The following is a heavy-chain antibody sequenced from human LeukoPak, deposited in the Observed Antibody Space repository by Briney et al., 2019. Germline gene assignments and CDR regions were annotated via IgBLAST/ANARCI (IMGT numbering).Heavy chain of an antibody. CDR2: ISYSGST. V-gene: IGHV4-59*08. Sequence: SETLSLTCTVSGGSISNYYWSWIRQPPGKGLEWIGYISYSGSTNYNPSLKSRVTISVDTSKNQFSLKLRTVTAADTAVYYCARLPFYDSSGYYPFDYWGQGTLVTVSS. CDR3: ARLPFYDSSGYYPFDY. J-gene: IGHJ4*02. D-gene: IGHD3-22*01. CDR1: GGSISNYY.